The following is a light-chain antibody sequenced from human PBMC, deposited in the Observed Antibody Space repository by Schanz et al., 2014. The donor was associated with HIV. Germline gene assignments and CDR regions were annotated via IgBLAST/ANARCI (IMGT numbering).Light chain of an antibody. J-gene: IGLJ3*02. CDR1: SRDDGSYPL. CDR2: EVS. V-gene: IGLV2-23*02. CDR3: CSYAGSSTLV. Sequence: QSALTQPASVSGSPGQSITISCTGTSRDDGSYPLLSWYQQPPGKAPKLMVYEVSKRPSGVSNRFSGSKSGNTASLTISGLQAEDEADYYCCSYAGSSTLVFGGGTKLTVL.